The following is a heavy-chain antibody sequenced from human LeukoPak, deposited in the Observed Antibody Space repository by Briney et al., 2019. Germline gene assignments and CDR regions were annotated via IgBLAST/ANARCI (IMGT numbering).Heavy chain of an antibody. CDR2: ISDST. CDR1: GFSFSNYG. CDR3: AKDRRSYGGTSFDS. D-gene: IGHD4-23*01. J-gene: IGHJ4*02. Sequence: GGSLRLSCAASGFSFSNYGMSWVRQAPGEGLEWVSAISDSTWYADSVKGRFTISRDSSQSTVYLQMNSLRAEDTAVYYCAKDRRSYGGTSFDSWGQGTLVTVSS. V-gene: IGHV3-23*01.